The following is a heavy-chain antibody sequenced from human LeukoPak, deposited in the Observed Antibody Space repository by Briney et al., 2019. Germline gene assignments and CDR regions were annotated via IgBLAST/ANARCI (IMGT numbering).Heavy chain of an antibody. J-gene: IGHJ4*02. CDR3: AKDTPGLGVDY. V-gene: IGHV3-43*01. CDR2: ISWDGTST. D-gene: IGHD3-16*01. Sequence: GGSLRLSCAASGFTFAHYTMHWVRQAPGKGLEWVSLISWDGTSTHYADSVKGRFTISRDNSKDSLFLQMNSLRTEDTALYYCAKDTPGLGVDYWGQGTLVTVSS. CDR1: GFTFAHYT.